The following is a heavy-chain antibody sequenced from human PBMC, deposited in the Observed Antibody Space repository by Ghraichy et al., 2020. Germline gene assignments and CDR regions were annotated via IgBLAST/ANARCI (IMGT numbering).Heavy chain of an antibody. CDR3: ARIRGGYSSHAREYYFDY. CDR2: IDWDDDN. CDR1: GFSLSTSGMC. D-gene: IGHD5-18*01. J-gene: IGHJ4*02. V-gene: IGHV2-70*01. Sequence: PTLVKPTQTLTLTCTFSGFSLSTSGMCVSWIRQPPGKALEWLALIDWDDDNYYSTSLKTRLTISKDTSKNQVVLTMTNMDPVDTATYYCARIRGGYSSHAREYYFDYWGQGTLVTVSS.